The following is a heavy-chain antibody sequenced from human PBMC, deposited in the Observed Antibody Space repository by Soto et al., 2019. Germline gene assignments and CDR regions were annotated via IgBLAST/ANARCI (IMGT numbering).Heavy chain of an antibody. CDR2: ISYDGSNK. CDR1: GFTFSSYA. D-gene: IGHD1-1*01. J-gene: IGHJ4*02. Sequence: QVQLVESGGGVVQPGRSLRLSCAASGFTFSSYAMHWVRQAPGTGLEWVAVISYDGSNKYYADSVKGRFTISRDNSKNTLYLQMISLRAEDTAVYFCASPRLSSDGTTPIDYWGQGTLVTVSS. CDR3: ASPRLSSDGTTPIDY. V-gene: IGHV3-30-3*01.